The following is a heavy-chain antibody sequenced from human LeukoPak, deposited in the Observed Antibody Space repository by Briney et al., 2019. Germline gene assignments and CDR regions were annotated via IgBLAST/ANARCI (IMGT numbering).Heavy chain of an antibody. CDR1: GFTFSSYW. D-gene: IGHD2-15*01. Sequence: TGGSLRLSCAASGFTFSSYWMSWVRQAPGKGLEWVANIKQDGSEKYYVDSVKGRFTISRDNAKNSLYLQMNSLRAEDTAVYYCAKEDCSGGSCETFDYWGQGTLVTVSS. J-gene: IGHJ4*02. V-gene: IGHV3-7*04. CDR3: AKEDCSGGSCETFDY. CDR2: IKQDGSEK.